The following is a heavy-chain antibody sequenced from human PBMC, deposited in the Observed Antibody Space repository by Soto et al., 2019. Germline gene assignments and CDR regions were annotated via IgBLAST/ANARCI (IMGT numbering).Heavy chain of an antibody. D-gene: IGHD1-26*01. J-gene: IGHJ4*02. CDR3: TKTDAGGSYDY. CDR2: ISYDGSTK. Sequence: PGGSLRLSCAASGFAFSGYGMHWVRQAPGKGLEWVALISYDGSTKYYADAVKGRCTISRDNSKNTLYLQMNSLRPEDTGVYYCTKTDAGGSYDYWGQGTLVTVSS. V-gene: IGHV3-30*18. CDR1: GFAFSGYG.